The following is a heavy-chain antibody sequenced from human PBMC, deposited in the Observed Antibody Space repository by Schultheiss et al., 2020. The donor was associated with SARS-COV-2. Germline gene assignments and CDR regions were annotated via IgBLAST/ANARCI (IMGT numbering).Heavy chain of an antibody. Sequence: SETLSLTCAVYGGSFSGYYWSWIRQPPGKGLEWIGEINHSGSTNYNPSLKSRVTISVDTSKNQFSLKLSSVTAADMAVYYCARGRSGADIVVVVAAYFDYWGQGTLVTVSS. J-gene: IGHJ4*02. V-gene: IGHV4-34*01. CDR2: INHSGST. CDR1: GGSFSGYY. CDR3: ARGRSGADIVVVVAAYFDY. D-gene: IGHD2-15*01.